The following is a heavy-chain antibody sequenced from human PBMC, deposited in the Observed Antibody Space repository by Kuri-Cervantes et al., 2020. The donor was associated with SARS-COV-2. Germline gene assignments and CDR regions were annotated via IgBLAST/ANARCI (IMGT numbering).Heavy chain of an antibody. D-gene: IGHD6-19*01. CDR3: ARDIAVAGTGFDY. CDR1: GGSISSYY. Sequence: GSLRLSCTVSGGSISSYYWSWVRQPPGKGLEWIGNIYHSGSTYYNPSLKSRVTISVDTSKNQFSLKLSSVTAADTAVYYCARDIAVAGTGFDYWGQGTLVTVSS. CDR2: IYHSGST. V-gene: IGHV4-59*08. J-gene: IGHJ4*02.